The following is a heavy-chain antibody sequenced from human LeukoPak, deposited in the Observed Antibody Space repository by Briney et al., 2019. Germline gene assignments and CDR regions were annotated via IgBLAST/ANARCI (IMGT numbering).Heavy chain of an antibody. V-gene: IGHV1-18*01. CDR3: ARARPRWDYGDYSNWFDP. CDR2: ISAYNGKT. D-gene: IGHD4-17*01. Sequence: ASVKVSCKASGYTFTSYGISWVRQAPGQGLEWMGWISAYNGKTNYAQKLQGRVTMTTDTSTSTAYMELRSLRSDDTAVYYCARARPRWDYGDYSNWFDPWGQGTLVTVSS. J-gene: IGHJ5*02. CDR1: GYTFTSYG.